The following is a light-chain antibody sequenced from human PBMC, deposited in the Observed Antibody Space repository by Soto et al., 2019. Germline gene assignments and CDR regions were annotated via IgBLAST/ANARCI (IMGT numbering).Light chain of an antibody. Sequence: QSALTQPASVSGSPGQSITISCTGTSRDVGRYNFVSWYQHHPGKTPKLILFDVNNRPSGVSDRFSGSKSGSTASLTISGLQAEDEADYYCSSYTSTTTSVFGTGTKLTVL. CDR3: SSYTSTTTSV. V-gene: IGLV2-14*03. CDR2: DVN. CDR1: SRDVGRYNF. J-gene: IGLJ1*01.